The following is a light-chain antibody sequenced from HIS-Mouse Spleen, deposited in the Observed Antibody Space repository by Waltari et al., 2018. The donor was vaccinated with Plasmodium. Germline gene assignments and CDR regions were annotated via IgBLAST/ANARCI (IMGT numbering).Light chain of an antibody. J-gene: IGLJ3*02. V-gene: IGLV3-10*01. CDR3: YSTDSSGNHRV. Sequence: SYELTPPPSVSVSPVQTARLTCSAAALADKSAYWYQQKSGQAPGLVIYEDSKRPSGIPERFSGSSSVTMATLTISGAQVEDEADYYCYSTDSSGNHRVFGGGTKLTVL. CDR1: ALADKS. CDR2: EDS.